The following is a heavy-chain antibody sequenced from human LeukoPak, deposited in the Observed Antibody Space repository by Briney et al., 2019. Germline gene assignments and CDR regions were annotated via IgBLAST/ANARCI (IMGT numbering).Heavy chain of an antibody. D-gene: IGHD3-3*01. CDR1: GFTFSSYA. Sequence: GGSLRLSCAASGFTFSSYAMHWVRQAPGKGLEWVAVISYDGSNKYYADSLKGRFTISRDNSKNTLYLKMNSLRAEDTAVYYCARYYTDLLDAFDIWGQGTMVTVSS. V-gene: IGHV3-30-3*01. J-gene: IGHJ3*02. CDR3: ARYYTDLLDAFDI. CDR2: ISYDGSNK.